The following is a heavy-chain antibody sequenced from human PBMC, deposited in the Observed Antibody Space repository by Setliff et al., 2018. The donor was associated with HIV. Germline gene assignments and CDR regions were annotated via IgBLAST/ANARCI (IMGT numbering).Heavy chain of an antibody. Sequence: KPSETLSLTCTVSGYSISSGYYWAWIRQPPGKGLEWIGSIYYSGSTNYNPSLKSRVTISVDTSKNQFSLKLSSVTAADTAVYYCASMERGSGFSNRNYFDYWGQGTLVTVSS. CDR3: ASMERGSGFSNRNYFDY. CDR1: GYSISSGYY. CDR2: IYYSGST. J-gene: IGHJ4*02. D-gene: IGHD6-19*01. V-gene: IGHV4-38-2*02.